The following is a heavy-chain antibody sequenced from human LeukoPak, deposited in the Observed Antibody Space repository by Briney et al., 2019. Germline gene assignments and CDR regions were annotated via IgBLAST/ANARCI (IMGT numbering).Heavy chain of an antibody. V-gene: IGHV4-39*01. J-gene: IGHJ4*02. Sequence: SETLSLTCTVSGGSIGSSSYYWGWIRQPPGKGLEWIGSIYYSGSTYYNPSLKSRVTISVDTSKNQFSLKLSSVTAADTAVYYCASGWYYFDYWGQGTLVTVSS. CDR1: GGSIGSSSYY. CDR3: ASGWYYFDY. CDR2: IYYSGST. D-gene: IGHD6-19*01.